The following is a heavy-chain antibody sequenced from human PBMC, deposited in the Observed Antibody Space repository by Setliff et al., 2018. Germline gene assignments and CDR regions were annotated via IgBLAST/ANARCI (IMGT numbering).Heavy chain of an antibody. J-gene: IGHJ4*02. D-gene: IGHD1-26*01. CDR3: VRDLGQWALDF. CDR1: GLTFTTFS. CDR2: IRVYDGYT. Sequence: ASVKVSCKASGLTFTTFSISWVRQAPGQGLEWMGWIRVYDGYTDYAQKFQGRVTMTKDTSTSTAYMELRSLRPDDTAVYYCVRDLGQWALDFWGQGTLVTVSS. V-gene: IGHV1-18*01.